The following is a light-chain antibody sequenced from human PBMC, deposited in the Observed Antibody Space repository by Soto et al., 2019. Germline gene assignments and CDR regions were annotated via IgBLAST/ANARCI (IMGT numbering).Light chain of an antibody. J-gene: IGKJ5*01. CDR1: QGISTS. V-gene: IGKV1-12*01. CDR2: TAS. CDR3: QHSKTNSLPIT. Sequence: DIQMTQSPSSVSASVGDRVTITCRASQGISTSLAWYQQKPGAAPKLLMYTASSLQDGVPSRFSGSGSGTDFTLTISSLQPEDFATYYCQHSKTNSLPITCGQGTRLDIK.